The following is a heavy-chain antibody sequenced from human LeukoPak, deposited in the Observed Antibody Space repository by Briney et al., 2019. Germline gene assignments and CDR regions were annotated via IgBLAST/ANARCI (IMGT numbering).Heavy chain of an antibody. CDR2: IYYSGST. D-gene: IGHD6-13*01. Sequence: SETLSRTCTVSGGSISSSSYYWGWIRQPPGKGLEWIGSIYYSGSTYYNPSLKSRVTISVDTSKNQFSLKLSSVTAADTAVYYCARLWPLNSSRGYGMDVWGQGTTVTVSS. V-gene: IGHV4-39*01. J-gene: IGHJ6*02. CDR1: GGSISSSSYY. CDR3: ARLWPLNSSRGYGMDV.